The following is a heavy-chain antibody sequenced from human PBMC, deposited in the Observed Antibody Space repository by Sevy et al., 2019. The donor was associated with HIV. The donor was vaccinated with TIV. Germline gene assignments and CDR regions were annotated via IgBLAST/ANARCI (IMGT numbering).Heavy chain of an antibody. CDR1: GFTFSSYA. Sequence: GGSLRLSCAASGFTFSSYAMSWVRQAPGKGLEWVSAINGSGGSTYYADSVKGRFTISRDNSKNTLYLQMNSLRAEDTAVYYCAKEIHSSGWYESAFDIWGQGTMVTVSS. CDR3: AKEIHSSGWYESAFDI. V-gene: IGHV3-23*01. D-gene: IGHD6-19*01. J-gene: IGHJ3*02. CDR2: INGSGGST.